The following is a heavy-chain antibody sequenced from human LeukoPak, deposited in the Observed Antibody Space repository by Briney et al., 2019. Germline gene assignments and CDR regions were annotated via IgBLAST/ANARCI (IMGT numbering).Heavy chain of an antibody. CDR2: VSAAGNTK. CDR3: ARDLYTERGDL. D-gene: IGHD2-2*02. Sequence: PGGSLRLSCAASGFTFSNYGMSWVRQAPRKGLEWVSLVSAAGNTKHYAESVKGRFTISRDNSKNTLYLQMNSLRAEDTAIYYCARDLYTERGDLWGQGTMVTVSS. V-gene: IGHV3-23*01. J-gene: IGHJ3*01. CDR1: GFTFSNYG.